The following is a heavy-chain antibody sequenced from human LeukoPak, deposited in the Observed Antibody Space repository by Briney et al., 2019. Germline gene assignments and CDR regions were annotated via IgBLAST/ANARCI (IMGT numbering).Heavy chain of an antibody. CDR2: INHSGYT. J-gene: IGHJ4*02. D-gene: IGHD4-17*01. CDR1: GVSFDDYY. CDR3: TRMTTGHDY. V-gene: IGHV4-34*01. Sequence: SETLSLTCAVSGVSFDDYYWSWVRQTPGKGLEWIGEINHSGYTNDSPSLKSRVTLSIDTSRKQFSLNLRSVTVADAGTYYCTRMTTGHDYWGQGTLVTVSS.